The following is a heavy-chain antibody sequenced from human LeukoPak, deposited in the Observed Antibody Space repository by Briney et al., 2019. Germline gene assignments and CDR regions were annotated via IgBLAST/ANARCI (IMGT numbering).Heavy chain of an antibody. J-gene: IGHJ6*03. CDR1: GYTLTSNY. D-gene: IGHD2-21*02. V-gene: IGHV1-46*03. Sequence: ASVKVSCKASGYTLTSNYIHWVRQAPGQGLEWMGIINPSGGSTTYAQKFQGRVTMTRDTSTNTVYTELTSLRSEDTAVYYCAKGRSDFFAYYYYLAAWAKEPRSPSP. CDR2: INPSGGST. CDR3: AKGRSDFFAYYYYLAA.